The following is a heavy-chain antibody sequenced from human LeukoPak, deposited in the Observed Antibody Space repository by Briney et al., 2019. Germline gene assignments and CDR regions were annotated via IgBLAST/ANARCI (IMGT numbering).Heavy chain of an antibody. CDR1: GFTFSSYW. CDR2: ISSSSSYM. Sequence: GGSLRLSCAASGFTFSSYWMNWARQAPGKGLEWVSSISSSSSYMFYAGSVMGRFTNSRDNAKKSLYLQMNNLRAEDTAIYYCVRVVPGTGSLDYWGQGTLVTVSS. CDR3: VRVVPGTGSLDY. J-gene: IGHJ4*02. V-gene: IGHV3-21*01. D-gene: IGHD1-1*01.